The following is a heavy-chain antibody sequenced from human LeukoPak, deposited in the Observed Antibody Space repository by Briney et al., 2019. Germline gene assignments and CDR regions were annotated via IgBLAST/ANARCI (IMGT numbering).Heavy chain of an antibody. J-gene: IGHJ4*02. D-gene: IGHD3-22*01. CDR3: ARVLNYYDSSGYYFSY. V-gene: IGHV3-30-3*01. CDR2: ISYDGSNK. Sequence: GGSLRLSCAASGSTFSYYAMHWVRQAPGKGLEWVAVISYDGSNKYYADSVKGRFTISRDNSKNTLYLQMNSLRAEDTAVYYCARVLNYYDSSGYYFSYWGQGTLVTVSS. CDR1: GSTFSYYA.